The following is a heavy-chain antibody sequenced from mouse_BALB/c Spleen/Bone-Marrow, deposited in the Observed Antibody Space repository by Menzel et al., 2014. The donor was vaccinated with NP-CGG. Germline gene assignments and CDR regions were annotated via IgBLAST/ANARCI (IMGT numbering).Heavy chain of an antibody. CDR2: IHYSGST. D-gene: IGHD1-2*01. CDR1: GYSITSGYS. CDR3: AQFITTARDAMDY. V-gene: IGHV3-1*02. Sequence: DVQLQESGPDLVKPSQSLSLTCTVTGYSITSGYSWHWIRQFPGNKLEWMGYIHYSGSTNYNPSLKSRISITRDTSKNQFFLQLNSATTEDTATYYCAQFITTARDAMDYWGQGTSVTVSS. J-gene: IGHJ4*01.